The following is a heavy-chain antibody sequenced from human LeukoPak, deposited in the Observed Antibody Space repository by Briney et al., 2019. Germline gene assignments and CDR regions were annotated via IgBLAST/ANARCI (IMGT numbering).Heavy chain of an antibody. CDR2: ISYDGSNK. J-gene: IGHJ4*02. V-gene: IGHV3-30*04. CDR3: ARDKTRHYFDY. CDR1: GFTFSSYA. Sequence: GGSLRLSCAASGFTFSSYAMHWVRQAPGKGLEWVAVISYDGSNKYYADSVKGRFTISRDNSKNTLYLQMNSLRAEDTAVYYCARDKTRHYFDYWGQGTLVTVSS.